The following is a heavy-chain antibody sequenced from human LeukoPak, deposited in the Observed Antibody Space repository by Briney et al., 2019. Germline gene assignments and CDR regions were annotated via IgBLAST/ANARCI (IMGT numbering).Heavy chain of an antibody. CDR1: GFTFSNYA. D-gene: IGHD1-26*01. CDR3: AKDLSRSWSAYFDF. CDR2: VWYDGTNE. V-gene: IGHV3-33*06. Sequence: PGGSLRLSCAASGFTFSNYAMHWARQAPGKGLEWVAMVWYDGTNEYYADSVKGRFTISRDNSKNTLHLQMNSLRAEDTAMYYCAKDLSRSWSAYFDFWGQGTLVAVSS. J-gene: IGHJ4*02.